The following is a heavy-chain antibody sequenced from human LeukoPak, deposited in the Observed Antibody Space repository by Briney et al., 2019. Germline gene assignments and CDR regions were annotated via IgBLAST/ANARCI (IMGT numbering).Heavy chain of an antibody. CDR3: ARREVWSGSNWFDP. V-gene: IGHV4-4*02. CDR1: GGSISSSNW. CDR2: IYHSGST. J-gene: IGHJ5*02. D-gene: IGHD3-3*01. Sequence: SSETLSLTCAVSGGSISSSNWWSWVRQPPGKGLEWIGEIYHSGSTNYNPSLKSRVTISVDKSKNQFSLKLSSVTAADTAVYYCARREVWSGSNWFDPWGQGTLVTVSS.